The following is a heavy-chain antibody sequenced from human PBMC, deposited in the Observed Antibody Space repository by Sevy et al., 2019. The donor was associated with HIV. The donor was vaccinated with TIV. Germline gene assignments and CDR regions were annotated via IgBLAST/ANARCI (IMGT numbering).Heavy chain of an antibody. Sequence: GGSLRLSCAASGFTFSNYWMSWVRQAPGKGLEWVANIKQDGSERYYVDSVKGRFTISRDNAKNSLSLQMNSLRAGDKAMYYCARDKGAGWFDHWGQGTLVTVSS. CDR2: IKQDGSER. D-gene: IGHD1-26*01. J-gene: IGHJ5*02. V-gene: IGHV3-7*01. CDR3: ARDKGAGWFDH. CDR1: GFTFSNYW.